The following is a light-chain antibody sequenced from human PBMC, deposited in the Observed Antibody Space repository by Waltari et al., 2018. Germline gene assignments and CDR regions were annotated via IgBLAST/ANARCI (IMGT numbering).Light chain of an antibody. V-gene: IGKV1-5*01. CDR1: QSVTRY. J-gene: IGKJ1*01. CDR3: QQYDRYSAWT. CDR2: DVS. Sequence: DIQMTQSPSTLSAAVGDRVTITCRASQSVTRYLAWYQQKPGKAPKDLNWDVSSLERGVPSRFSGSGSGTEFTLTISSLQPDDFATYYCQQYDRYSAWTFGQGTKVEIK.